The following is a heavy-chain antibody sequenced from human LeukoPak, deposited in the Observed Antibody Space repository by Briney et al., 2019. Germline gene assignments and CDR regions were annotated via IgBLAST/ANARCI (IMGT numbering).Heavy chain of an antibody. Sequence: TGGSLRLSCAASGFTFNSFSMNWVRQAPGKGLEWVSYISSSSGTIYYADSVKGRFTISRDNAKNSLYLQMNSLRAEDTAVYYCARDYDFWSGYYTGIFDYWGQGTLVTVSS. CDR2: ISSSSGTI. V-gene: IGHV3-48*01. CDR3: ARDYDFWSGYYTGIFDY. CDR1: GFTFNSFS. J-gene: IGHJ4*02. D-gene: IGHD3-3*01.